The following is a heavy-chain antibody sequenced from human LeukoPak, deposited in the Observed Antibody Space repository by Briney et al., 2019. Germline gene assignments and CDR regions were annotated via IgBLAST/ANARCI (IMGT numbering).Heavy chain of an antibody. D-gene: IGHD3-10*01. CDR2: ISSSGSTI. V-gene: IGHV3-48*03. J-gene: IGHJ5*02. CDR3: AKDSMVRGVIWWFDP. Sequence: GGSLRLSCAASGFTFSSYEMNWVRQAPGKGLEWVSYISSSGSTIYYADSVKGRFTISRDNAKNSLYLQMNSLRAEDTALYYCAKDSMVRGVIWWFDPWGQGTLVTVSS. CDR1: GFTFSSYE.